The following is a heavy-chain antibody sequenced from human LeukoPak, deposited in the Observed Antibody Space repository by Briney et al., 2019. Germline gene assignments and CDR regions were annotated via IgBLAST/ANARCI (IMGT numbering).Heavy chain of an antibody. CDR2: IYTSGST. J-gene: IGHJ4*02. V-gene: IGHV4-61*02. D-gene: IGHD6-13*01. CDR3: ARMYSSSGGYFDY. Sequence: SQTLSLTCTVSGGSISSGSYYWSWIRQPAGKGLEWIGRIYTSGSTNYNPSLKSRVTISVDTSKNHFSLKLSSVTAADTAVYYCARMYSSSGGYFDYWGQGTLVTVSS. CDR1: GGSISSGSYY.